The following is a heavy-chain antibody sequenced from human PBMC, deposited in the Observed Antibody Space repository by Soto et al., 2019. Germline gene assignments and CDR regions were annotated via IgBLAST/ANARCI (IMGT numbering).Heavy chain of an antibody. J-gene: IGHJ6*02. CDR3: AKDFAVVTTPSSYYGMDV. Sequence: GGSLRLSCAASGFTFSSYGMHWVRQAPGKGLEWVAVISYDGSNKYYAGSVKGRFTISRDNSKNTLYLQMNSLRAEDTAVYYCAKDFAVVTTPSSYYGMDVWGQGTTVTVSS. CDR1: GFTFSSYG. CDR2: ISYDGSNK. D-gene: IGHD2-15*01. V-gene: IGHV3-30*18.